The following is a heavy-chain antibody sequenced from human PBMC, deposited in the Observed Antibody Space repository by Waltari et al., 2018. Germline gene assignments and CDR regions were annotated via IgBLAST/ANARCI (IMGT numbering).Heavy chain of an antibody. V-gene: IGHV3-7*01. CDR3: ARDPGASAFEI. Sequence: ELLLVESGVDLVQPAVSVSLSCVAYGFSFSTYWLGWVLQAPGKGMEVVANIKEDEAAKRHVGHAKGRFTISRDNDKKSMFLQMNSLRGEDTVIYYCARDPGASAFEIWGQGTKVTVSS. CDR2: IKEDEAAK. CDR1: GFSFSTYW. J-gene: IGHJ3*02.